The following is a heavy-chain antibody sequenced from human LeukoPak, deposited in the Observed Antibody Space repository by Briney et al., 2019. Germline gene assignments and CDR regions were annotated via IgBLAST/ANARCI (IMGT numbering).Heavy chain of an antibody. Sequence: PGGSLRLSCAASGFTFSSYSMNWVRQAPGKGLEWVSSISSSSSYIYYADSVKGRFTISRDNAKKSLYVQMNSLRAEDTAVCYCASGGTVLRYFDWLSTDYYFDYWGQGTLVTVSS. J-gene: IGHJ4*02. CDR1: GFTFSSYS. V-gene: IGHV3-21*01. D-gene: IGHD3-9*01. CDR2: ISSSSSYI. CDR3: ASGGTVLRYFDWLSTDYYFDY.